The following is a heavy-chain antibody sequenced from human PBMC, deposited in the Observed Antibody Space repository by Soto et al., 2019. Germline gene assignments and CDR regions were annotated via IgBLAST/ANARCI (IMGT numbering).Heavy chain of an antibody. D-gene: IGHD3-22*01. CDR3: AKDAPLGSGYQVDYYYGMDV. CDR1: GFTFSSYG. V-gene: IGHV3-30*18. J-gene: IGHJ6*02. CDR2: ISYDGSNK. Sequence: GGSLRLSCAASGFTFSSYGMHWVRQAPGKGLEWVAVISYDGSNKYYADSVKGRFTISRDNSKNTLYLQMNSLRAEDTAVYYCAKDAPLGSGYQVDYYYGMDVWGQGTTVTVSS.